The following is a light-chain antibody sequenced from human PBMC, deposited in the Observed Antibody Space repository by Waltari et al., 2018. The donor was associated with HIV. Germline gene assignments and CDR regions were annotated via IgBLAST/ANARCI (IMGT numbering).Light chain of an antibody. CDR2: SNN. CDR3: AAWDDSLNAWV. Sequence: QSVLTQPPSASGTPGQRVTISCSGSSSNIGSNTVNWYQQLPGTAPKLLIYSNNHRPSGVPDRCSGSKSGTSASLAISGLQSEDEADYYCAAWDDSLNAWVFGGGTKLTVL. V-gene: IGLV1-44*01. CDR1: SSNIGSNT. J-gene: IGLJ3*02.